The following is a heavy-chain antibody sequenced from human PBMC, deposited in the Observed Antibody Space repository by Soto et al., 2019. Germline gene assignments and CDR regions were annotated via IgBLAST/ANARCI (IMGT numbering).Heavy chain of an antibody. J-gene: IGHJ3*02. CDR2: IYHSGST. V-gene: IGHV4-30-2*01. D-gene: IGHD5-18*01. CDR3: AREEYSYETPGAFDI. Sequence: SETLSLTCAVSGGSISSGGYSWSWIRQPPGKGLEWIGYIYHSGSTYYNPSLKSRVTISVDRSKNQFSLKLSSVTAADTAVYYCAREEYSYETPGAFDIWGQGTMVTVSS. CDR1: GGSISSGGYS.